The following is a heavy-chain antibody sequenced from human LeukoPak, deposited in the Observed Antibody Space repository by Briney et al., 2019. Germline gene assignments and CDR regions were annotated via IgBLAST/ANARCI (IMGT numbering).Heavy chain of an antibody. Sequence: GGSLRLSCVASGFTFNTYGMNWVRQTPGRGLEWVSYISTTSATIYYADSVKGRFTISRDNVKNSLYLQMNSLRAEDTALYYCARGGYSPDYWGQGTLVTISS. J-gene: IGHJ4*02. V-gene: IGHV3-48*01. CDR2: ISTTSATI. CDR1: GFTFNTYG. D-gene: IGHD3-22*01. CDR3: ARGGYSPDY.